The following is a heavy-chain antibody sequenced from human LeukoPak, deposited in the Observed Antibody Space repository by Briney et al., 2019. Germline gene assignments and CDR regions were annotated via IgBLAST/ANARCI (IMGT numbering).Heavy chain of an antibody. V-gene: IGHV3-30*18. CDR1: GFTFSSYG. CDR3: AKELLRDYDSSGYYDY. D-gene: IGHD3-22*01. Sequence: GGSLRLSCAASGFTFSSYGMHWVRQAPGKGLEWVAAISYDGSNKYYADSVKGRFTISRDNSKNTLYLQMNSLRAEDTAVYYCAKELLRDYDSSGYYDYWGQGTLVTVSS. CDR2: ISYDGSNK. J-gene: IGHJ4*02.